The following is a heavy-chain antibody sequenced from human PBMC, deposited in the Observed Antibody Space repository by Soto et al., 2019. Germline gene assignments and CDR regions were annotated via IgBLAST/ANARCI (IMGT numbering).Heavy chain of an antibody. CDR3: AKDLPPEDY. J-gene: IGHJ4*02. Sequence: QVQLVQSGAEVKKPGASVKVSCKASGYTFTSYGISGVRQAPGQGLEWMGWIRAYDGNTNYAPKLQGRVTMTTDTSTSTAYTELRSLRSDDTAVYYCAKDLPPEDYWGQGTLVTVSS. CDR2: IRAYDGNT. CDR1: GYTFTSYG. V-gene: IGHV1-18*01.